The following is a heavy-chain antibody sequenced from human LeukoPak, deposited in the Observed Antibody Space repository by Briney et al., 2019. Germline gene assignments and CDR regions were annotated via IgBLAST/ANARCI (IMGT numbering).Heavy chain of an antibody. V-gene: IGHV3-23*01. CDR2: ISGNGGST. CDR1: GFTFNSYA. Sequence: GGSLRLSCAASGFTFNSYAMSWVRPAPGKGLEWVSGISGNGGSTNYADSVKGRFTISRDNSKNTLYLQMNSLRAEDTAVYYCAKFRGGAYLDAFDIWGQGTLVTVSS. D-gene: IGHD2-21*01. J-gene: IGHJ3*02. CDR3: AKFRGGAYLDAFDI.